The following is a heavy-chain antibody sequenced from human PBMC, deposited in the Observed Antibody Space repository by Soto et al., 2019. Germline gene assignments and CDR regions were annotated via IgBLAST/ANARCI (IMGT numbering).Heavy chain of an antibody. CDR2: INHSGST. V-gene: IGHV4-34*01. J-gene: IGHJ3*02. Sequence: SETLSLTCAVYGGSFSGCYWSWIRQPPGKGLEWIGEINHSGSTNYNPSLKSRVTISVDTSKNQFSLKLSSVTAADTAVYYCARLARYSSSLIGAFDIWGQGTMVTVSS. CDR3: ARLARYSSSLIGAFDI. D-gene: IGHD6-6*01. CDR1: GGSFSGCY.